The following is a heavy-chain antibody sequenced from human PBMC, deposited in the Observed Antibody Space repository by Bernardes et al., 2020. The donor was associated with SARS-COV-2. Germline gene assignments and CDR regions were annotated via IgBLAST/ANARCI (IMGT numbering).Heavy chain of an antibody. Sequence: SVKVSCMASGFTFTSSAVQWVRQARGQRLEWIGWIVVGSGNTNYAQKFQERVTITRDMSTSTAYMELSSLRSEDTAVYYCAAEPPGYSSSWYYYYYGMDVWGQGTTVTVSS. CDR2: IVVGSGNT. D-gene: IGHD6-13*01. V-gene: IGHV1-58*01. CDR1: GFTFTSSA. J-gene: IGHJ6*02. CDR3: AAEPPGYSSSWYYYYYGMDV.